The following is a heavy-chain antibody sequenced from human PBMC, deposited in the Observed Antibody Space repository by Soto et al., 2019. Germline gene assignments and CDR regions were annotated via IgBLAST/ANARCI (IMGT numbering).Heavy chain of an antibody. CDR2: ISGSGGST. V-gene: IGHV3-23*01. CDR1: GFTFSSYA. Sequence: GGSLRLSCAASGFTFSSYAMSWVRRAPGKGLEWVSAISGSGGSTYYADSVKGRFTISRDNSKNTLYLQMNSLRAEDTAVYYCAKNGANYYDSSGYLDYWGQGTLVTVSS. CDR3: AKNGANYYDSSGYLDY. J-gene: IGHJ4*02. D-gene: IGHD3-22*01.